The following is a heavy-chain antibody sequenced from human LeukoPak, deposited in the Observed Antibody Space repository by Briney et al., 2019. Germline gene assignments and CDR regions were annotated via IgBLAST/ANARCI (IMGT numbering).Heavy chain of an antibody. V-gene: IGHV1-69*05. CDR1: GGTFSSYA. D-gene: IGHD2-2*01. Sequence: SVKVSCKASGGTFSSYAISWGRQAPGQGLEWMGGIIPIFGTANYAQKFQGRVTITTDKSTSTAYMELSSLRSEDTAVYYCARGPCSSTSCLNWFDPWGQGTLVTVSS. CDR2: IIPIFGTA. J-gene: IGHJ5*02. CDR3: ARGPCSSTSCLNWFDP.